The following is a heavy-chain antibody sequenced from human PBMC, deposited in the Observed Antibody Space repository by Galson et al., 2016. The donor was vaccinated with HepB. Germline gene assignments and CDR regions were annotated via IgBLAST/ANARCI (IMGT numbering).Heavy chain of an antibody. CDR2: MNPNSGNR. CDR1: GYTFTSYD. Sequence: SVKVSCKASGYTFTSYDINWVRQAAGQGLEWMGWMNPNSGNRGYAQKLQGRITMTRNTSINTAYMELSSLRSEDTAVYYCARAGYNDFWSDYWPSGHYFDYWGQGILVTVSS. D-gene: IGHD3-3*01. J-gene: IGHJ4*02. CDR3: ARAGYNDFWSDYWPSGHYFDY. V-gene: IGHV1-8*01.